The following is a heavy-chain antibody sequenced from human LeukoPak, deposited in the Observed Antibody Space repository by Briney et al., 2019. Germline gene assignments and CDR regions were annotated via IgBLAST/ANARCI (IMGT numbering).Heavy chain of an antibody. Sequence: GGSLRLSCAASGFTFSNAWMSWVRQAPGKGLEWVGRIKSKTDGGTTDYAPPVKGRFTISRDDSKNTLYLQMNSLKTEDTAVYYCTTGGYRSSTSCYYYYGMDVWGQGTTVTVSS. CDR2: IKSKTDGGTT. J-gene: IGHJ6*02. CDR3: TTGGYRSSTSCYYYYGMDV. V-gene: IGHV3-15*01. D-gene: IGHD2-2*01. CDR1: GFTFSNAW.